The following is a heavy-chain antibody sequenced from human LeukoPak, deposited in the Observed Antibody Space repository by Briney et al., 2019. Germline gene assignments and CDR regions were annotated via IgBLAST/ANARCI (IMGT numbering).Heavy chain of an antibody. CDR3: AREMEPGSYYNHRYYYYGMDV. D-gene: IGHD3-10*01. V-gene: IGHV1-3*01. Sequence: ASVKVSCKASGYTFTSYAMHWVRQAPGQRLEWMGWINAGNGNTKYSQKFQGRVTITRDTSASTAYMELSSLRSKDTAVYYCAREMEPGSYYNHRYYYYGMDVWGQGTTVTVSS. CDR1: GYTFTSYA. J-gene: IGHJ6*02. CDR2: INAGNGNT.